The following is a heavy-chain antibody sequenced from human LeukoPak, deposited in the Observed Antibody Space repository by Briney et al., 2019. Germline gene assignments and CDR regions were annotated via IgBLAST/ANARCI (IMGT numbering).Heavy chain of an antibody. CDR2: ITGTGGST. V-gene: IGHV3-23*01. D-gene: IGHD4-4*01. J-gene: IGHJ4*02. Sequence: QAGGSLRLSCAASGFTFTSYAMSWVRQAPGKGLEWVSAITGTGGSTYYSASVKGRFTISRDNSKNTLYLQMNSLRAEDTAVYYCARDLPLHCFDYWGQGTLVTVSS. CDR3: ARDLPLHCFDY. CDR1: GFTFTSYA.